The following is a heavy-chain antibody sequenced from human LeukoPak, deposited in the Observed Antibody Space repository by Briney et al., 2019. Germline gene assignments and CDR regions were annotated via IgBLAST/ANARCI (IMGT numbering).Heavy chain of an antibody. Sequence: SVKVSCKASGDTFSSYAISWVRQAPGQGLEWMGGIIPIFGTANYAQKFQGRVTITTDESTSTAYMELSSLRSEDTAVYYCARGYYDSSGYYYDAFDIWGQGTMVTVSS. V-gene: IGHV1-69*05. CDR3: ARGYYDSSGYYYDAFDI. CDR1: GDTFSSYA. D-gene: IGHD3-22*01. J-gene: IGHJ3*02. CDR2: IIPIFGTA.